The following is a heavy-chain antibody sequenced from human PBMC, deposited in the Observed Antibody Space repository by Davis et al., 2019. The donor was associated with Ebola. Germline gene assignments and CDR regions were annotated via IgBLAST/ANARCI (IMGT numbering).Heavy chain of an antibody. V-gene: IGHV4-59*12. CDR1: GGSISSYY. J-gene: IGHJ4*02. Sequence: MPSETLSLTCTVSGGSISSYYWSWIRQPPGKGLEWIGYIYYSGSTNYNPSLKSRVTISVDTSKNQFSLKLSSVTAADTAVYYCAREAGTTSDYWGQGTLVTVSS. D-gene: IGHD1-7*01. CDR3: AREAGTTSDY. CDR2: IYYSGST.